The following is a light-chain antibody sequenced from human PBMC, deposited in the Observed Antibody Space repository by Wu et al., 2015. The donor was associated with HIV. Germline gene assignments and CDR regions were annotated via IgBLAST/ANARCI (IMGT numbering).Light chain of an antibody. J-gene: IGKJ1*01. CDR3: QQRSIWPRT. CDR1: QSISSD. V-gene: IGKV3-11*01. CDR2: DAS. Sequence: EIVLTQSPAPCLCLPEGRATLSCRASQSISSDLAWYQQKPGRAPRLLIYDASNRATGIPARFSGSGSGTDFTLTISSLEPEDFAVYYCQQRSIWPRTFGQGTKVEIK.